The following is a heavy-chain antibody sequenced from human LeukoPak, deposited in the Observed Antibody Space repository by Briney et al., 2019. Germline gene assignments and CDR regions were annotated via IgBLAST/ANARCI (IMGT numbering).Heavy chain of an antibody. J-gene: IGHJ4*02. CDR1: GVSISRFF. CDR3: VQTTGWPGFDY. Sequence: SETLSLICTTSGVSISRFFWAWVRQPPGKGLEWIGTIHREVPTYFNPSLKSRVTISVDTSKNAFPLNLTPVTAADTAVYYCVQTTGWPGFDYWGQGILVT. V-gene: IGHV4-4*09. D-gene: IGHD6-19*01. CDR2: IHREVPT.